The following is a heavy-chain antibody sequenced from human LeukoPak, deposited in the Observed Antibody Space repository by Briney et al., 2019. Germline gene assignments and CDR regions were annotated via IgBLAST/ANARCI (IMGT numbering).Heavy chain of an antibody. CDR1: GFTFSRHW. V-gene: IGHV3-74*01. CDR3: ARGTSGQLWFGGFDI. J-gene: IGHJ3*02. Sequence: GGSLRLSCAASGFTFSRHWMNWVRQAPGKGLVWVSRINSDGSNTDYADSVKGRFTISRDNAENTLSLQMLSLGAEDTAVYFCARGTSGQLWFGGFDIWGQGIMVTVSS. D-gene: IGHD5-18*01. CDR2: INSDGSNT.